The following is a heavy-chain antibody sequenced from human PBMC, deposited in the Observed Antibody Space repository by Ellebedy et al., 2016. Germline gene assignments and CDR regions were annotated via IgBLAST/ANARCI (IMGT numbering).Heavy chain of an antibody. J-gene: IGHJ5*02. CDR3: ARGVVVPAAKGSIWFNP. D-gene: IGHD2-2*01. Sequence: SETLSLXXTVSGGSISSYYWSWIRQPPGKGLEWIGEINHSGSTNYNPSLKSRVTISVDTSKNQFSLKLSSVTAADTAVYYCARGVVVPAAKGSIWFNPWGQGTLVTVSS. CDR1: GGSISSYY. V-gene: IGHV4-34*01. CDR2: INHSGST.